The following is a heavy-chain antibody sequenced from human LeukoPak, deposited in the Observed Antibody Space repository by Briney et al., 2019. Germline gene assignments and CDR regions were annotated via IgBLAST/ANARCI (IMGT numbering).Heavy chain of an antibody. D-gene: IGHD6-19*01. J-gene: IGHJ4*02. CDR2: ISGSGGGT. CDR1: GSTFSSHA. V-gene: IGHV3-23*01. Sequence: PGGSLRLSCAASGSTFSSHAMTWVRQAPGKGLECVSPISGSGGGTYYADSVKGRFTISRDNSKNTLYLQMNSLRAEDTAVYYCAKDGRTGYSSGWYFDYWGQGILVTVSS. CDR3: AKDGRTGYSSGWYFDY.